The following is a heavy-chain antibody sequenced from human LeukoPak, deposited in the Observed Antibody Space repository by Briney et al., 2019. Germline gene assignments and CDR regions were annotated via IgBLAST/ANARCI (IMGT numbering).Heavy chain of an antibody. V-gene: IGHV3-74*01. Sequence: GGSLRLSCAASGLTFSSHWMHWVRQAPGKGLVWVSRITNDGSSTTYADSVKGRFAISRDNAKNSLYLQMNSLRAEDTALYFCARDPDGFNHFDYWGQGTLATVSS. CDR3: ARDPDGFNHFDY. CDR1: GLTFSSHW. J-gene: IGHJ4*02. CDR2: ITNDGSST. D-gene: IGHD5-24*01.